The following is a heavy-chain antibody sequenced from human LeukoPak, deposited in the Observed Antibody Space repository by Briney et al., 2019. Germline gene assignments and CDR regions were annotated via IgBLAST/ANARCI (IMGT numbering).Heavy chain of an antibody. CDR2: TYYGGTT. D-gene: IGHD3-22*01. CDR3: ARVTYYYDSKGGFAFDY. J-gene: IGHJ4*02. V-gene: IGHV4-59*02. CDR1: RGSVSSYY. Sequence: SETLSLTCTVSRGSVSSYYWSWIRQPPGKGLEWIGSTYYGGTTYYNPSLKSRVTISVDTSKNQFSLKLSSVTAADTAVYYCARVTYYYDSKGGFAFDYWGQGTLATVSS.